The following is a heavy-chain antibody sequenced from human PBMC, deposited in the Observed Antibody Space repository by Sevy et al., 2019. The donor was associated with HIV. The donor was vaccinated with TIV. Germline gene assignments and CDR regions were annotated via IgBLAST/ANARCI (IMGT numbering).Heavy chain of an antibody. J-gene: IGHJ3*02. Sequence: SETLSLTCTVSGGSINSDHWNWIRQPPGKGLEWIGYVYYNGGTNYNPSLKNRVTISVDRTKNQFSLKLTSVTAADTAVYFGARRNEFDIWGQGTMVTVSS. V-gene: IGHV4-59*01. CDR2: VYYNGGT. CDR3: ARRNEFDI. CDR1: GGSINSDH.